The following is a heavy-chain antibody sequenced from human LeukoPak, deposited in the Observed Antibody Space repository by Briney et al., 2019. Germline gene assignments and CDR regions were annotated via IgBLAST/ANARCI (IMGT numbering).Heavy chain of an antibody. CDR2: VSFDGTNN. Sequence: GRSLRLSCAASGFIFDNFTIHWVRQAPGKGLEWVSIVSFDGTNNFYADSVKGRFTVSRDNSKNTVYLHMNSLRPDDTAVYFCARDRNVVGADFDYWGQGTLVTVSS. V-gene: IGHV3-30*04. D-gene: IGHD2-15*01. CDR1: GFIFDNFT. J-gene: IGHJ4*02. CDR3: ARDRNVVGADFDY.